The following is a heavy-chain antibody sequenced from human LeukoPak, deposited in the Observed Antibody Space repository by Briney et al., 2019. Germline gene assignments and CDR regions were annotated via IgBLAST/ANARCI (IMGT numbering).Heavy chain of an antibody. CDR3: ARVRYSGSYFSHYGMDV. CDR2: INPNSGGT. CDR1: GYTFTGYY. V-gene: IGHV1-2*02. D-gene: IGHD1-26*01. Sequence: ASVNVSCKASGYTFTGYYMHWVRQAPGQGLEWMGWINPNSGGTNYAQKFQGRFTMTRDTSISTAYMELSRLRSDDTAVYYCARVRYSGSYFSHYGMDVWGQGTTVTVSS. J-gene: IGHJ6*02.